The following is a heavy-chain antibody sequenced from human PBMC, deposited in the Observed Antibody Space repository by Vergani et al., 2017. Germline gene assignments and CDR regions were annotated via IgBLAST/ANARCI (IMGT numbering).Heavy chain of an antibody. CDR1: GFTFSSYA. D-gene: IGHD3-10*01. Sequence: EVQLVESGGGLVKPGGSLRLSCAASGFTFSSYAMSWVRQAPGKGLEWVSAISGSGGSTYYADSVKGRFTISRDNSKNTLYLQMNSLRAEDTAVYYCAKDEGRWFGFYNWFDPWGQGTLVTVSS. CDR3: AKDEGRWFGFYNWFDP. CDR2: ISGSGGST. J-gene: IGHJ5*02. V-gene: IGHV3-23*04.